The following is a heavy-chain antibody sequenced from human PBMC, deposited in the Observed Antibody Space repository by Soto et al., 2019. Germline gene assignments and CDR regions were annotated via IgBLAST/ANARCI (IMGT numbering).Heavy chain of an antibody. Sequence: QVQLVESGGGVVQPGRSLRLSCAASGFTFSSYAMHWVRQAPGKGLEWVAVISYDGSNKYYADSVKGRFTISRDNSKNTLYLQMNSLRAEDTAVYYCARGGLGLRYFDWLLSPDYWGQGTLVTVSS. CDR1: GFTFSSYA. J-gene: IGHJ4*02. CDR3: ARGGLGLRYFDWLLSPDY. V-gene: IGHV3-30-3*01. CDR2: ISYDGSNK. D-gene: IGHD3-9*01.